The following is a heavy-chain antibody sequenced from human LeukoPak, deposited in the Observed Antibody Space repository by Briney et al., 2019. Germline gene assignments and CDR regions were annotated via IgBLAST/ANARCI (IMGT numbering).Heavy chain of an antibody. V-gene: IGHV4-38-2*02. J-gene: IGHJ4*02. D-gene: IGHD2-8*01. CDR3: ATRSNIVLMVYEDY. CDR1: GYSINSGYY. Sequence: SETLSLTCTVSGYSINSGYYWSWIRPPPGKRLEWIGSIYYSGSTYYNPSLKSRVTISVDTSKNQFSLKLSSVTAADTAVYYCATRSNIVLMVYEDYWGQGTLVTVSS. CDR2: IYYSGST.